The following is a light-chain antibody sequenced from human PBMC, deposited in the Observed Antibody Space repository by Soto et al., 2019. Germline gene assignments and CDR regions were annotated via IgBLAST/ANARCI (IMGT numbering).Light chain of an antibody. CDR1: QDIANF. Sequence: DLPMTQSPSSLSASVGDRVSITCQASQDIANFLNWYQQKPGKAPKLLIYDASNLKTGVPSRFSGSGSGTDFTLTISSLQPEDIATYYCQQYDNFVLTFGGGTKVEIK. CDR3: QQYDNFVLT. V-gene: IGKV1-33*01. CDR2: DAS. J-gene: IGKJ4*01.